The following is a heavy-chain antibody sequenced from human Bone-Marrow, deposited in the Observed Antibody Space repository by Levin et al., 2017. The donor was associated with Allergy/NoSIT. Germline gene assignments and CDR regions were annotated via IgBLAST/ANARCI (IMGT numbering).Heavy chain of an antibody. CDR2: ISAGGGGT. D-gene: IGHD4-17*01. V-gene: IGHV3-23*01. J-gene: IGHJ4*02. CDR3: AKGGDLMTTVTTSDY. Sequence: GGSLRLSCAASGFTFSNYAMSWVRQAPGKGLEWVSVISAGGGGTHYADSVKGRFTISRDNSKNTLYVQMNSLRVEDTAVYYCAKGGDLMTTVTTSDYWGQGTLVTVSS. CDR1: GFTFSNYA.